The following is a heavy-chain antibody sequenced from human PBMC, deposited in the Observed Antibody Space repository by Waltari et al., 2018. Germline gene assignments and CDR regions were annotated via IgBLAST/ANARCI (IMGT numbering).Heavy chain of an antibody. Sequence: QVQLVQSGAEVKKPGASVKLSCKTSEYTFTSSYVHWVRQAPGQGLEWMGIINPSGGSTSYARKFQGRVTMTRDTSTSTVYMELSSLRSEDTAVYYCASDTGALWMDVWGQGTTVTVSS. CDR2: INPSGGST. CDR1: EYTFTSSY. V-gene: IGHV1-46*01. D-gene: IGHD2-21*01. J-gene: IGHJ6*02. CDR3: ASDTGALWMDV.